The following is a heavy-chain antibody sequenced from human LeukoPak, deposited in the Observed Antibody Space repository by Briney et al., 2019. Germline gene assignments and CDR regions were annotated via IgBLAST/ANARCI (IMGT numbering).Heavy chain of an antibody. V-gene: IGHV4-4*02. CDR1: GGSISSSNW. Sequence: PSETLSLTCAVSGGSISSSNWWSWVRQPPGKGLEWIGEIYHSGSTNYNPSLKSRVTISVDKSKNQFSLKLSSVTAADTAVYYCARDQVVPAALRSGSDIREHYYYYGMDVWGKGTTVTVSS. D-gene: IGHD2-2*01. CDR3: ARDQVVPAALRSGSDIREHYYYYGMDV. J-gene: IGHJ6*04. CDR2: IYHSGST.